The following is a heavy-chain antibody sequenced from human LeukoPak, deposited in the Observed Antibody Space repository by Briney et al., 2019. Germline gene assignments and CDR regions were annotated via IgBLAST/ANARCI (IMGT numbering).Heavy chain of an antibody. V-gene: IGHV3-53*01. CDR3: TREKSVVVPSSYYYFDV. J-gene: IGHJ2*01. CDR2: IYSDGST. Sequence: GGSLRLSCAASGFAVSDNYMSWVRQAPGKGLEWVSLIYSDGSTYYADSVKGRFTISRDNSKNTLYFQMDSLRVEDTAMYFCTREKSVVVPSSYYYFDVWGRGTLVTVAS. D-gene: IGHD3-22*01. CDR1: GFAVSDNY.